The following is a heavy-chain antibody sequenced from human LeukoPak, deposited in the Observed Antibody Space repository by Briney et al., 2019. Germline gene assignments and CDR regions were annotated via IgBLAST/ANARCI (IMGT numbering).Heavy chain of an antibody. J-gene: IGHJ4*02. V-gene: IGHV3-43*02. CDR3: AKARKGGATIFDY. Sequence: GGSLRLSCAASGFTFDDYAMHWVRQAPGKGLEWVSLISGDGGSTYYADSVKGRFTISRDNSQHSLYLQMNSPRTEDTALYYCAKARKGGATIFDYWGQGTLVTVSS. CDR2: ISGDGGST. CDR1: GFTFDDYA. D-gene: IGHD1-26*01.